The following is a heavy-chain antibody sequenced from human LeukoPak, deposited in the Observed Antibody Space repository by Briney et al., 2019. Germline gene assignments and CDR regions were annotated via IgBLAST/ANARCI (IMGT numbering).Heavy chain of an antibody. CDR1: GGTFSSYT. J-gene: IGHJ4*02. Sequence: SVKVSCKASGGTFSSYTISWVRQAPGQGLEWMGRIIPILGIANYAQKFQGRVTITADKSTSTAYMELSSLRSEDTAVYYCARAGGMITFGGVIDNDYWGQGTLVTVSS. CDR2: IIPILGIA. CDR3: ARAGGMITFGGVIDNDY. V-gene: IGHV1-69*02. D-gene: IGHD3-16*02.